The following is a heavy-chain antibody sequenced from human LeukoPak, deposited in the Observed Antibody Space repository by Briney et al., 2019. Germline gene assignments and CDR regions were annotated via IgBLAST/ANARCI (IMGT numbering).Heavy chain of an antibody. D-gene: IGHD3-22*01. CDR2: INPNSGGT. V-gene: IGHV1-2*02. CDR1: GYTFTGYY. Sequence: RASVKVSCKASGYTFTGYYMHWVRQAPGQGLEWMGWINPNSGGTNYAQKFQGRVTMTTDTSTSTAYMELRSLRSDDTAVYYCARDLTHRRNYDNSGYQIVPAFWGQGTLVTVSS. CDR3: ARDLTHRRNYDNSGYQIVPAF. J-gene: IGHJ4*02.